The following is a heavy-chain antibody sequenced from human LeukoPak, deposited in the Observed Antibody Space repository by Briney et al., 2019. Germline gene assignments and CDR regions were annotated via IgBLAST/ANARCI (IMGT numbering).Heavy chain of an antibody. CDR1: GFTFSSYA. J-gene: IGHJ4*02. V-gene: IGHV3-23*01. CDR3: AKSLTVGYSYTSEDY. Sequence: GGSLRLSCAASGFTFSSYAMSWVRQAPGKGLEWVSAISGSGGGTYYADSVKGRFTISRDNSKNTLYLQMNSLRAEDTAAYYCAKSLTVGYSYTSEDYWGQGTLVTVSS. D-gene: IGHD5-18*01. CDR2: ISGSGGGT.